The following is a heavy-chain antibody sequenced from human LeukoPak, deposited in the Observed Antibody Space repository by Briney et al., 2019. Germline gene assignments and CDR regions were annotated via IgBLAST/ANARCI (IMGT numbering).Heavy chain of an antibody. CDR1: GFTFSSYA. CDR3: AKESEGASPAY. D-gene: IGHD3-16*01. Sequence: PGGSLRLSCAASGFTFSSYAMSWVRQAPGKGLEWVSAISGSGGSTYYADSVRGRFTASRDSSTNTYYLQMDSLRAEDTAVYYCAKESEGASPAYWGRGTLVTVSS. CDR2: ISGSGGST. J-gene: IGHJ4*02. V-gene: IGHV3-23*01.